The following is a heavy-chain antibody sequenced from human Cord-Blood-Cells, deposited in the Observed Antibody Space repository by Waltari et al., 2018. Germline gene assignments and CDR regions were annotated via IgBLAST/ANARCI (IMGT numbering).Heavy chain of an antibody. CDR2: NYASGSN. D-gene: IGHD6-6*01. V-gene: IGHV4-61*09. J-gene: IGHJ2*01. Sequence: QVQLQESGPGLVKPSQTLSLTCTVPGGSISSGSSFVSWILQPAGKGLEWNGYNYASGSNHYHPSLQGRVTISVDTSKNQFSLKLSSVTPADTAVYYCARPPSSSSWYFDLLGRGTLVTVSS. CDR1: GGSISSGSSF. CDR3: ARPPSSSSWYFDL.